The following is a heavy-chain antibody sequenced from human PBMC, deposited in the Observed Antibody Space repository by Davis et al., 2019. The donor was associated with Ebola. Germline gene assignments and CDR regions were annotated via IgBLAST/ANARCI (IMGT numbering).Heavy chain of an antibody. D-gene: IGHD6-19*01. CDR2: IDPSGGST. V-gene: IGHV1-46*04. Sequence: ASVKVSCKASGYTFTSNYTHWVRQAPGQGLEWMGIIDPSGGSTSYAQKLQGRVTITRDTSTSTVYMELSSLRFEDTAVYYCARVRSSGWLGGWFDPWGQGTLVTVSS. CDR1: GYTFTSNY. CDR3: ARVRSSGWLGGWFDP. J-gene: IGHJ5*02.